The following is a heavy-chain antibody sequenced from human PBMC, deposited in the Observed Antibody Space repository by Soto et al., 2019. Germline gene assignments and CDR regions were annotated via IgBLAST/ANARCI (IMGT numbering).Heavy chain of an antibody. CDR2: ISYDGTNK. Sequence: QVQLVESGGGVVQPGRSLRLSCAASGFTFSSYGMHWVRQAPGKGLEWVAVISYDGTNKYYTDSVKGRFTISSDNSYNTLYLQINGLRVEDTAVYYCAKDMQYRSSWYSWFDPWGQGTLVTVSS. CDR1: GFTFSSYG. CDR3: AKDMQYRSSWYSWFDP. J-gene: IGHJ5*02. V-gene: IGHV3-30*18. D-gene: IGHD6-13*01.